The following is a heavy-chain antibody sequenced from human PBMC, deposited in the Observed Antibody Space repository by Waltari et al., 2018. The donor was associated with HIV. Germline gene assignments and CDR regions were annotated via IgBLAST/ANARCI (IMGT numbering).Heavy chain of an antibody. CDR1: GGSISTYY. CDR2: IYYSGST. CDR3: ARIKPVGAVAGPFDY. D-gene: IGHD6-19*01. J-gene: IGHJ4*02. V-gene: IGHV4-59*01. Sequence: QVHLQESGPGLVKPSETLSLTCTVSGGSISTYYWSWIRQSPGKGLEWIGYIYYSGSTNYNAPLQSAVTISVETSKNQFSRKLNSVTAAETAVYYCARIKPVGAVAGPFDYWGQGTLVTVSS.